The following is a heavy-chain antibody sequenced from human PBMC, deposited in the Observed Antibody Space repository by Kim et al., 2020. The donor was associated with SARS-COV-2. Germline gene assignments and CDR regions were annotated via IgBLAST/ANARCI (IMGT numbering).Heavy chain of an antibody. CDR3: ARAPPYSSSWSYAFDL. D-gene: IGHD6-13*01. V-gene: IGHV1-18*01. J-gene: IGHJ3*01. Sequence: QELQGRVTLTTDTSTSTAYLELRSLRSDDTAVYYCARAPPYSSSWSYAFDLWGQGTMVTVSS.